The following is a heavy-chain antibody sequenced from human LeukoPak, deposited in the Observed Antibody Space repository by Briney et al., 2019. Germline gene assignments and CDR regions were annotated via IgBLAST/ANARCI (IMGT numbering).Heavy chain of an antibody. Sequence: SETLSLTCTVSGGSVSSGSYYWSWIRQPPGKGLEWIGYIYYSGSTNYNPSLKSRVTISVDTSKNQFSLKLSSVTAADTAVYYCARGRVKSKWELLRPPPPDFDYWGQGTLVTVSS. CDR2: IYYSGST. D-gene: IGHD1-26*01. V-gene: IGHV4-61*01. CDR3: ARGRVKSKWELLRPPPPDFDY. J-gene: IGHJ4*02. CDR1: GGSVSSGSYY.